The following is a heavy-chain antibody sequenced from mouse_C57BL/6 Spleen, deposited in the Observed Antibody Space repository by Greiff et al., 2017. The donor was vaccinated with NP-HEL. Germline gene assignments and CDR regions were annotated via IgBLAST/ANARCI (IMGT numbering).Heavy chain of an antibody. V-gene: IGHV1-80*01. CDR2: IYPGDGDT. D-gene: IGHD3-3*01. CDR1: GYAFSSYW. J-gene: IGHJ2*01. Sequence: VQLQESGAELVKPGASVKISCKASGYAFSSYWMNWVKQRPGTGLEWIGQIYPGDGDTNYNGKFKGKARLTADKSSSTAYMQRSSLTSEDSAVYFWARSLNRDRVYWGQGTTLTVAS. CDR3: ARSLNRDRVY.